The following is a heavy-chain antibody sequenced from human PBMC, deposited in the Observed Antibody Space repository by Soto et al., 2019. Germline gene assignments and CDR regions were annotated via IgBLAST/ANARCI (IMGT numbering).Heavy chain of an antibody. J-gene: IGHJ4*02. CDR3: TTGNGGYDLIDY. CDR1: GFTFSNAW. CDR2: IKSKTDGGTT. D-gene: IGHD5-12*01. V-gene: IGHV3-15*01. Sequence: GGSLRLSCAASGFTFSNAWMSWVRQAPGKGLEWVGRIKSKTDGGTTDYAAPVKGRFTISRDDSKNTLYLQMNSLKTEDTAVYYCTTGNGGYDLIDYWGQGTLVTVSS.